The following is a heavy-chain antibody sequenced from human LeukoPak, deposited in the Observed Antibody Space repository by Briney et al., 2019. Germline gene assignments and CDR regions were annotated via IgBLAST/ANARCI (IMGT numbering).Heavy chain of an antibody. CDR1: GFTFSSYA. CDR3: AKNRGGSYYSVSHY. V-gene: IGHV3-23*01. CDR2: VRGSDAGT. D-gene: IGHD1-26*01. J-gene: IGHJ4*02. Sequence: GGSLRLSCAASGFTFSSYAMNWVRQAPGKGLEWVSAVRGSDAGTSYADSVKGRFTISRDNSKNTLYLQMNSLRAEDTAVYYCAKNRGGSYYSVSHYWGQGTLVTLSS.